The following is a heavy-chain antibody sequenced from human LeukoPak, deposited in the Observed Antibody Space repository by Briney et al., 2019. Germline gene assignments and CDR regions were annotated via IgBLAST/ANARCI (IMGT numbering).Heavy chain of an antibody. CDR2: IYYSGST. J-gene: IGHJ5*02. CDR1: NGSVRSYY. D-gene: IGHD3-10*01. V-gene: IGHV4-59*08. Sequence: SETLSLTCTVSNGSVRSYYWSWVRQSPGKGLEWIGYIYYSGSTNYNPSLKSRVTISVDTSKNQFSLKLSSVTAADTAVYYCARHGTSGSYGWFDPWGQGTLVTVSS. CDR3: ARHGTSGSYGWFDP.